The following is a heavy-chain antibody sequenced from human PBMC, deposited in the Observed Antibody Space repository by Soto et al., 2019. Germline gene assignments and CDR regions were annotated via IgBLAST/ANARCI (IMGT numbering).Heavy chain of an antibody. D-gene: IGHD2-21*02. CDR1: GGTFSSYA. CDR2: IIPIFGTA. J-gene: IGHJ4*02. CDR3: ASTDLAYCGGDCYSRFDY. V-gene: IGHV1-69*12. Sequence: QVQLVQSGAEVKKPGSSVKVSCKASGGTFSSYAISWVRQAPGQGLEWMGGIIPIFGTANYAQKFQGRVTITADESTSTAYMELSSLRSEDTVVYYCASTDLAYCGGDCYSRFDYWGQGTLVTVSS.